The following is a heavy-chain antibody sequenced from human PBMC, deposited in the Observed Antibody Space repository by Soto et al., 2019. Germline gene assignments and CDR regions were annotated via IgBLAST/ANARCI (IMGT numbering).Heavy chain of an antibody. J-gene: IGHJ5*02. D-gene: IGHD6-13*01. CDR3: ASQQLWSDFNWFDP. CDR2: ISSSSSTI. CDR1: GFTFSSYS. V-gene: IGHV3-48*01. Sequence: PGGSLRLSCAASGFTFSSYSMNWVRQAPGKGLEWVSYISSSSSTIYYADSVKGRFTISRDNAKNSLYLQMNSLRAEDTAVYYCASQQLWSDFNWFDPWGQGTLVTVSS.